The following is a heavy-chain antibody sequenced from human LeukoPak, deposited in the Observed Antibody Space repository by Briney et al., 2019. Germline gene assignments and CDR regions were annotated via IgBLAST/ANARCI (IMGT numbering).Heavy chain of an antibody. CDR2: INHSGST. Sequence: PSETLSLTCAVYGGSFSGYYWSWIRQPPGKGLEWIGEINHSGSTNYNPSLKSRVTISVDTSKNQFSLKLSSVTAADTAVYYCASGHSGSYNYWGQGTLVTVSS. D-gene: IGHD1-26*01. J-gene: IGHJ4*02. CDR3: ASGHSGSYNY. CDR1: GGSFSGYY. V-gene: IGHV4-34*09.